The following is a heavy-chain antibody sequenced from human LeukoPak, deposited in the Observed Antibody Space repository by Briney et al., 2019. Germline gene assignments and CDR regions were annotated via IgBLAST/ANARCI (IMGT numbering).Heavy chain of an antibody. Sequence: GGSLRLSCAASRFTFSRYWMHWVRQAPGKGLVWVSRVNSDGISTSYADSVKGRFTISRDNAKNTLYLQMNSLRAEDTAVYYCARDGNYYDSSGPAEYWGQGTLVTVSS. J-gene: IGHJ4*02. CDR2: VNSDGIST. D-gene: IGHD3-22*01. V-gene: IGHV3-74*01. CDR3: ARDGNYYDSSGPAEY. CDR1: RFTFSRYW.